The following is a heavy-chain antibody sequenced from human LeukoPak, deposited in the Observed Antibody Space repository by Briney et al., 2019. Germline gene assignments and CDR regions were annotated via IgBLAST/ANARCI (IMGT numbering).Heavy chain of an antibody. CDR3: AGGISYYYDSSGYYLTL. CDR1: GGSISSGDYY. V-gene: IGHV4-30-4*08. CDR2: IYYSGST. Sequence: PSQTLSLTCTVSGGSISSGDYYWSWIRQPPGKGLEWIGYIYYSGSTYYNPSLKSRVTISVDTSKTQFSLKLSSVTAADTAVYYCAGGISYYYDSSGYYLTLWGQGTLVTVSS. D-gene: IGHD3-22*01. J-gene: IGHJ4*02.